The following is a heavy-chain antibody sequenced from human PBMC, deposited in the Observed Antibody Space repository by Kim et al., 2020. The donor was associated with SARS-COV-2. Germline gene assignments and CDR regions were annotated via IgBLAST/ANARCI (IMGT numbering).Heavy chain of an antibody. D-gene: IGHD5-12*01. Sequence: GGSLRLSCSASGFTFSSYAMHWVRQAPGKGLEYVSAISSNGGSTYYADSVKGRFTISRDNSKNTLYLQMSSLRAEDTAVYYCVKELLGGYVRLFYFDYWGQGTLVTVSS. V-gene: IGHV3-64D*09. CDR1: GFTFSSYA. CDR3: VKELLGGYVRLFYFDY. J-gene: IGHJ4*02. CDR2: ISSNGGST.